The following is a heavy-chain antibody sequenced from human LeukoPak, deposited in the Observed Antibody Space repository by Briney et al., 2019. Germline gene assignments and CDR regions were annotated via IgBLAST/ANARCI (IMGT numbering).Heavy chain of an antibody. CDR2: RHHTGSS. Sequence: SETLCLTCSASGDSIRSGTSFWSWLRQFPGKGLDWIVCRHHTGSSYYDPSFKSLMSFSLDTSQNQFSLILTSVTAADTAVYYCARGDVVDYYYMDVWGRGTTVFVSS. V-gene: IGHV4-31*01. CDR1: GDSIRSGTSF. D-gene: IGHD2-15*01. CDR3: ARGDVVDYYYMDV. J-gene: IGHJ6*03.